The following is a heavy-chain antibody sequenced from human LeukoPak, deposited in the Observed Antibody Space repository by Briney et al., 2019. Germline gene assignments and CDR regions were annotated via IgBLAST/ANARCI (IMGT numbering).Heavy chain of an antibody. D-gene: IGHD6-13*01. J-gene: IGHJ4*02. Sequence: PGGSLRLSCAASGFTFDNYGMSWARQVPGKGLEWVSSINGNGGSTAYADSVKGRFTISRDNSKSTLSLQMNSLRAEDTAVYYCARARRDRSWYIDDCWGQGTLVTVSS. CDR3: ARARRDRSWYIDDC. V-gene: IGHV3-20*04. CDR2: INGNGGST. CDR1: GFTFDNYG.